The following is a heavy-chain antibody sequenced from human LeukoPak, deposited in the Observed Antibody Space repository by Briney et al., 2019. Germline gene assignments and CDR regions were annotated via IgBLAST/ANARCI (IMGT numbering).Heavy chain of an antibody. J-gene: IGHJ4*02. CDR3: AKNLLSLWLIDN. D-gene: IGHD2-21*01. V-gene: IGHV3-53*01. CDR1: GFTVSSNY. Sequence: EGSLRLSCAASGFTVSSNYMSWVRQAPGKGLEWVSVIYSGGSTYYADSVKGRFTISRDNSKNTLYLQMNSLRAEDTALYYCAKNLLSLWLIDNWGQGTLVTVSS. CDR2: IYSGGST.